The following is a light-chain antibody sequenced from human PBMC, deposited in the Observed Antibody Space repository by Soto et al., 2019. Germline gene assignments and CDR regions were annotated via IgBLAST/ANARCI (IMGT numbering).Light chain of an antibody. J-gene: IGLJ3*02. CDR1: SSNIGSTT. CDR2: NNN. CDR3: AAWDDSLNGVV. Sequence: QSVLTQPPSASGTPGQRVTIACSGSSSNIGSTTVKWYQQLPGTAPKLLIYNNNQRPSGVPDRFSGSKSGTSASLAISGXXXXDXADYYCAAWDDSLNGVVFGGGTKLTVL. V-gene: IGLV1-44*01.